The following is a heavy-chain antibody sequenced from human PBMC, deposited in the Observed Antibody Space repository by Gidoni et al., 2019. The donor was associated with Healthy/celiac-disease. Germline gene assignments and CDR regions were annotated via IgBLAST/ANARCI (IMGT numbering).Heavy chain of an antibody. D-gene: IGHD1-26*01. J-gene: IGHJ5*02. CDR2: IIPIFGTA. Sequence: QVQLVQSGAAVKKPRSSVEVSCKAAGAPFSSYAISWVRQAPGPGLEWMGGIIPIFGTANYAQKFQGRVTITADKSTSTAYMELSSMRSEDTAVYYCARDRGRRDGRWDWFDPWGQGTLVTVSS. CDR1: GAPFSSYA. V-gene: IGHV1-69*06. CDR3: ARDRGRRDGRWDWFDP.